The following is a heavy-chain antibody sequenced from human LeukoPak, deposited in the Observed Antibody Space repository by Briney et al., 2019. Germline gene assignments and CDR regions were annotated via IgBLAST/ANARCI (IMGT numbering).Heavy chain of an antibody. J-gene: IGHJ4*02. Sequence: GGSLRLSCAASGFTFRKYWMAWVRQAPGQGLEWVATIAANGNDKDYEDSVKSRFTISRDNAKNSLYLQMNSLRAEDTAVYYCASNYDFWSGYSFDYWGQGTLVTVSS. V-gene: IGHV3-7*03. CDR1: GFTFRKYW. CDR3: ASNYDFWSGYSFDY. D-gene: IGHD3-3*01. CDR2: IAANGNDK.